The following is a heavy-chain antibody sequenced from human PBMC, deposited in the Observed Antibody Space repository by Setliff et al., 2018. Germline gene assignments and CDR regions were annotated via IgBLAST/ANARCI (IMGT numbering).Heavy chain of an antibody. CDR1: GYTFSSYD. CDR2: MNPNSGNT. V-gene: IGHV1-8*01. J-gene: IGHJ2*01. CDR3: ARGRGGNPNWYFDL. D-gene: IGHD2-15*01. Sequence: VASVKVSCKASGYTFSSYDINWVRQASGQGLEWMGWMNPNSGNTGYAQKFQGRVTMTRNTSINTAYMELSSLRSQDTAVYYCARGRGGNPNWYFDLWGRGALVTVSS.